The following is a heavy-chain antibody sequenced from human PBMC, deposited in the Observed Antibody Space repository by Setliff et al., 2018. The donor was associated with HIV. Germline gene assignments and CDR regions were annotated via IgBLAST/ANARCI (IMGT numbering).Heavy chain of an antibody. CDR2: IFYRGDT. V-gene: IGHV4-39*01. Sequence: SETLSLTCTVSSGAISRAASYWSWIRQSPGKGLEWIGTIFYRGDTYYNPSLKSRLTLPVDTSKSQFSLRLASVTAADTAVYYCARPFPCASTTCYFAAFDMWGQGIPVTVSS. D-gene: IGHD2-2*01. CDR1: SGAISRAASY. J-gene: IGHJ1*01. CDR3: ARPFPCASTTCYFAAFDM.